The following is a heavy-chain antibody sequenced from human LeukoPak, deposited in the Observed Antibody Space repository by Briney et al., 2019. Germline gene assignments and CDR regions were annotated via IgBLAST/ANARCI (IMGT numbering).Heavy chain of an antibody. CDR1: GVTFSSYA. V-gene: IGHV3-23*03. D-gene: IGHD6-13*01. J-gene: IGHJ4*02. CDR2: IYSGGST. CDR3: AKDAYHSSSRGSPVDY. Sequence: GGSLRLSCAASGVTFSSYAMSWVRQAPGKGLEWVSVIYSGGSTYYADSVKGRFTISRDNSKNTLYLQMNSLRAEDTAVYYCAKDAYHSSSRGSPVDYWGQGTLVTVSS.